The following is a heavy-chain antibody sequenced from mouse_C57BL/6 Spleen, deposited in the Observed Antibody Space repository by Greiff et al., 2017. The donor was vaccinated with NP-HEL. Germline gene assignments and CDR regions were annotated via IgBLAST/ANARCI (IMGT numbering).Heavy chain of an antibody. CDR1: GYSITSGYY. Sequence: EVKLQESGPGLVKPSQSLSLTCSVTGYSITSGYYWNWIRQFPGNKLEWMGYISYDGSNNYNPSLKNRISITRDTSKNQFFLKLNSVTTEDTATYYCARPYSNYENWYFDVWGTGTTVTVSS. J-gene: IGHJ1*03. D-gene: IGHD2-5*01. CDR2: ISYDGSN. CDR3: ARPYSNYENWYFDV. V-gene: IGHV3-6*01.